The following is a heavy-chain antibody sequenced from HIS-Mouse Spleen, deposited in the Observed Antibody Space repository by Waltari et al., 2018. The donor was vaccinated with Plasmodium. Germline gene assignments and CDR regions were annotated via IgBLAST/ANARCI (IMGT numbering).Heavy chain of an antibody. D-gene: IGHD6-6*01. CDR1: GFSLSTSGMC. CDR3: ARTTYSSSSAKYYYYGMDV. CDR2: IDWDDDK. Sequence: QVTLRESGPALVKPTQTLTLTCTFSGFSLSTSGMCVSWIRQPPGKDLEGLARIDWDDDKYFSTALKTKLNISEDTSKNQVVLRMTNMDPVDTATYDCARTTYSSSSAKYYYYGMDVWGQGTTVTVSS. J-gene: IGHJ6*02. V-gene: IGHV2-70*15.